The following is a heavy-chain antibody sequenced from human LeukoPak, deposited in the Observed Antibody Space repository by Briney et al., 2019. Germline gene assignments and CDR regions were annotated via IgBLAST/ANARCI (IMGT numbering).Heavy chain of an antibody. CDR2: ISGSGRST. CDR3: AKELNPYYYGMDV. D-gene: IGHD4/OR15-4a*01. Sequence: GGSLRLSCAVSGFTFNSYAMSWVRQAPGKGLEWVSSISGSGRSTYYADSVKGRFTISRDNSKNTLYLQMNSLRAEDTAVYYCAKELNPYYYGMDVWGQGTTVTVSS. CDR1: GFTFNSYA. J-gene: IGHJ6*02. V-gene: IGHV3-23*01.